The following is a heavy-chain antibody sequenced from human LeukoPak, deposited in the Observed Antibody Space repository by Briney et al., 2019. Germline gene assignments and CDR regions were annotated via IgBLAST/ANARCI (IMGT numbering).Heavy chain of an antibody. CDR3: ARMLRQWLIGGFGY. CDR2: IYYSGST. J-gene: IGHJ4*02. V-gene: IGHV4-61*10. CDR1: VCSISSGSYC. Sequence: PSETLSLTCTVSVCSISSGSYCWGWIRQPAGKGLEWIGHIYYSGSTDYNPSLKSRVTVSVDTSKNQFSLKLSSVTAADTAVYYCARMLRQWLIGGFGYWGQGTLVTVSS. D-gene: IGHD6-19*01.